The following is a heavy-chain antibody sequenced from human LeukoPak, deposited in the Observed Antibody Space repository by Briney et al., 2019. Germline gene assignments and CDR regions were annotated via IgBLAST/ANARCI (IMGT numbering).Heavy chain of an antibody. Sequence: ASETLSLTCTVSTVSVTSYYWTWIRQPPGKGLEWIGYIYYSGSTNYNPSLKSRVTISVDTSKNQFSLKLSSVTAADTAVYYCARAHTYDILTGYSNDAFDIWGQGTMVTVSS. CDR2: IYYSGST. CDR3: ARAHTYDILTGYSNDAFDI. V-gene: IGHV4-59*02. CDR1: TVSVTSYY. D-gene: IGHD3-9*01. J-gene: IGHJ3*02.